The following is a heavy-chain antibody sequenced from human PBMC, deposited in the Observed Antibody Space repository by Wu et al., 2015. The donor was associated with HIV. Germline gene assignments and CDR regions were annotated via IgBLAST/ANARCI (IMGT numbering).Heavy chain of an antibody. D-gene: IGHD3-9*01. V-gene: IGHV1-2*02. Sequence: QVQLLQSGAEVKKPGASVMVSCKASGYTFIDYYMHWLRQAPGQGLEWMGWINPNSGGTNYAQKFQDRVTLTRDTSISTAHMEMSGLRSDDTAVYYCARDYYDVLTTYSHYFFDLWGQGTLVTVSS. CDR2: INPNSGGT. J-gene: IGHJ4*02. CDR1: GYTFIDYY. CDR3: ARDYYDVLTTYSHYFFDL.